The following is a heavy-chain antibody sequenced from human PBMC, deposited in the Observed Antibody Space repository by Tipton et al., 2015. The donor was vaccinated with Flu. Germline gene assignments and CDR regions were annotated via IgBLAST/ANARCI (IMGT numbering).Heavy chain of an antibody. Sequence: SLRLSCAASGFTFSDYYMSWIRQLPGKGLEWVSHISSSGTTINYADSVKGRFTISRDNAKNSLYLQMNSLRAEDSAVYYCAKVIPELVAGLDYWGQGTLVTVSS. J-gene: IGHJ4*02. CDR3: AKVIPELVAGLDY. D-gene: IGHD6-19*01. V-gene: IGHV3-11*01. CDR2: ISSSGTTI. CDR1: GFTFSDYY.